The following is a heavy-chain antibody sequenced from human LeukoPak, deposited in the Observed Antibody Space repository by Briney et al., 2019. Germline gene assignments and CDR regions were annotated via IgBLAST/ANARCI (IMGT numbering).Heavy chain of an antibody. CDR1: GGPISSYY. CDR2: IYYSGST. D-gene: IGHD6-19*01. V-gene: IGHV4-59*01. CDR3: ARDKQWRGGYFDY. Sequence: PSETLSLTCTVSGGPISSYYWSWIRQPPGKGLEWIGYIYYSGSTNYNPSLKSRVTISVDTSKNQFSLKLSSVTAADTAMYYCARDKQWRGGYFDYWGQGTLVTVSS. J-gene: IGHJ4*02.